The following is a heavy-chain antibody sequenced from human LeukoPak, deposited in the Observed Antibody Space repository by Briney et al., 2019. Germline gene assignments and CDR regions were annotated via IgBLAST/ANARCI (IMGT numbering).Heavy chain of an antibody. Sequence: SETLSLTCTVSGGSISSGGYYWSWIRQPPGKGLEWIGYIYHSGSTYYNPSLKSRVTISVDRSKNQFSLKLSSVTAADTAVYYCVRAPTFGVVPYFFDYWGQGTLVTVSS. V-gene: IGHV4-30-2*01. CDR2: IYHSGST. CDR1: GGSISSGGYY. D-gene: IGHD3-3*01. J-gene: IGHJ4*02. CDR3: VRAPTFGVVPYFFDY.